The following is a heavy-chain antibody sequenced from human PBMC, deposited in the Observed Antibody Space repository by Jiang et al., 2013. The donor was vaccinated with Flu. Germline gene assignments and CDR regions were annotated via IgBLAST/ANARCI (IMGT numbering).Heavy chain of an antibody. Sequence: GLVKPSETLSLTCTVSGGSISSSSYYWGWMRQPPGKGLEWIGNIYYSGTTYYNSSLKSRVTISVDTSKNQFSLKLSSVTAADTALYYCARHARGLHAFDYWGQGTLVAVSS. CDR2: IYYSGTT. CDR1: GGSISSSSYY. J-gene: IGHJ4*02. CDR3: ARHARGLHAFDY. D-gene: IGHD3/OR15-3a*01. V-gene: IGHV4-39*01.